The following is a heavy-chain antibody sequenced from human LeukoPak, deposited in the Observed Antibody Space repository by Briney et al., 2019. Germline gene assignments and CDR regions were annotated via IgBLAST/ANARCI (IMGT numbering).Heavy chain of an antibody. J-gene: IGHJ4*02. CDR3: ARDIVTMVRGVTLYYFDY. CDR1: GYTFTGYY. V-gene: IGHV1-2*02. D-gene: IGHD3-10*01. Sequence: GASVKVSCKASGYTFTGYYMHWVRQAPGQGLEWMGWINPNSGGTNYAQKFQGRVTMTRDTSISTAYMELSRLRSDDTAVYYCARDIVTMVRGVTLYYFDYWGQGTLVTVSS. CDR2: INPNSGGT.